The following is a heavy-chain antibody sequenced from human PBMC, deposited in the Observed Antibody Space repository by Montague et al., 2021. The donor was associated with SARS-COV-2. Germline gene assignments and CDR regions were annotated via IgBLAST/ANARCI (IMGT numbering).Heavy chain of an antibody. V-gene: IGHV4-59*01. CDR3: ARGCLSYFGAGSHCYGMDV. J-gene: IGHJ6*02. D-gene: IGHD3-10*01. CDR2: ISDSGST. Sequence: SETLSLTCSVSGTSITSYYWSWIRQPAGKGLEWIGYISDSGSTNXSPSLKSRVTMSVDTSKNQMSLKLTSVTAADTAVYYCARGCLSYFGAGSHCYGMDVRGQGTTVTVSS. CDR1: GTSITSYY.